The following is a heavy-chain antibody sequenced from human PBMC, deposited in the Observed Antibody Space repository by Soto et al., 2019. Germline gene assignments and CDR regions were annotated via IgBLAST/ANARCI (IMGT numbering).Heavy chain of an antibody. CDR1: GFSFSNCW. D-gene: IGHD6-6*01. Sequence: EVQVVESGGGLVQPGGSLRLSCATSGFSFSNCWVSWVRQAPRKGLEWVAHVNEDASGTYYVDSVKGRFTISRDNPKNSFYLQMNSLRAEDTAVFYCLTWCGRSSNYWGQGTLVTVSS. J-gene: IGHJ4*02. CDR3: LTWCGRSSNY. CDR2: VNEDASGT. V-gene: IGHV3-7*05.